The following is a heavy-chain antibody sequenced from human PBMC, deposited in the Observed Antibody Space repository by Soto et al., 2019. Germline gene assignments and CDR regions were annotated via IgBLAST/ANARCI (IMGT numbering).Heavy chain of an antibody. CDR2: IYYSGST. CDR1: GGSISNYY. D-gene: IGHD3-16*01. Sequence: QVQLQESGPGLVKPSETLSLTCTVSGGSISNYYWSWIRQPPGRGLEWIGDIYYSGSTNYNPSLKSRVTISVDTSKNQFSLRLSSVTAADTAVYYCARDTAYAKTWGQGTLVTVSS. V-gene: IGHV4-59*01. J-gene: IGHJ4*02. CDR3: ARDTAYAKT.